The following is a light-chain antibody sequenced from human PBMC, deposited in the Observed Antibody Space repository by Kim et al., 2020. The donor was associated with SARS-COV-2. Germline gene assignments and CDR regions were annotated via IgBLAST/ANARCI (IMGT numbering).Light chain of an antibody. V-gene: IGKV3-20*01. CDR1: QSVRSNY. CDR3: QQYGSLPWT. CDR2: GAS. Sequence: EIVLTQSPGTLSLSPGERATLSCGASQSVRSNYLAWYHQKPGQAPRLLIYGASSRATGIPDRFSGSGSGTDFTLTIIRLEPEDFAVYYCQQYGSLPWTFAQGTKVDIK. J-gene: IGKJ1*01.